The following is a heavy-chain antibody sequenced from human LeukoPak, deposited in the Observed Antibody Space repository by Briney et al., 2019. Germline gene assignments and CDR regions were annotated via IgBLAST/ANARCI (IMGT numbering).Heavy chain of an antibody. Sequence: SSETLSLTCAVYGGSFSGYYWSWIRQPPGKGLEWIGEINHSGSTNYNPSLKSRVTISVDTSKNQFSLKLSSVTAADTAVYYCARDPIEYSSSFDYWGQGTLVTVSS. CDR1: GGSFSGYY. CDR2: INHSGST. D-gene: IGHD6-6*01. V-gene: IGHV4-34*01. J-gene: IGHJ4*02. CDR3: ARDPIEYSSSFDY.